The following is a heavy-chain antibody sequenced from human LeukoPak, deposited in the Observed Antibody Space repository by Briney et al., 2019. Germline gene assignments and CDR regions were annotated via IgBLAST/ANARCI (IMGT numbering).Heavy chain of an antibody. CDR2: IKQDGSEK. D-gene: IGHD3-22*01. V-gene: IGHV3-7*01. Sequence: GGSLRLSCAASGFTVSSNYMSWVRQAPGKGLEWVANIKQDGSEKYYVDSVKGRFTISRDNSKNTLYLQMNSLRAEDTAVYYCAKGTIQGYYYWYFQHWGQGTLVTVSS. CDR1: GFTVSSNY. CDR3: AKGTIQGYYYWYFQH. J-gene: IGHJ1*01.